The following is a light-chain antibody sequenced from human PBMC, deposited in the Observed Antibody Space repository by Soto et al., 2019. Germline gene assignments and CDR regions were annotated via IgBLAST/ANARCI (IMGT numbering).Light chain of an antibody. J-gene: IGLJ2*01. Sequence: QSVLTQPASVSGSPGQSITLSCTGTSSDVGGYNYVSWYQQHPGKAPKLMIYDVSNRPSGVSNRFSGSKSGNTASLTISGLQAEDEADFYCSSYISSSTVIFGGGTQLTVL. CDR3: SSYISSSTVI. CDR1: SSDVGGYNY. V-gene: IGLV2-14*01. CDR2: DVS.